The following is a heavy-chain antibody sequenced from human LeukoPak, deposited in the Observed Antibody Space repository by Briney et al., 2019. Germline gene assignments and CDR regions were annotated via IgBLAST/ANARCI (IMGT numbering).Heavy chain of an antibody. CDR1: GFTFDDYA. Sequence: PGGSLRLSCAASGFTFDDYAMHWVRQAPGKGLEWVPGISWNSGSIGYADSVKGRFTISRDNAKNSLYLQMNSLRAEDTALYYCAKGGGSGKYFDYWGQGTLVTVSS. D-gene: IGHD3-10*01. CDR2: ISWNSGSI. J-gene: IGHJ4*02. V-gene: IGHV3-9*01. CDR3: AKGGGSGKYFDY.